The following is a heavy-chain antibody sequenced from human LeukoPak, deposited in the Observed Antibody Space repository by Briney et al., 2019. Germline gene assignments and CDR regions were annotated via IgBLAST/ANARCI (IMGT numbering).Heavy chain of an antibody. V-gene: IGHV4-4*07. J-gene: IGHJ5*02. CDR1: GGSVNSYY. D-gene: IGHD3-10*01. Sequence: SETLSLTCTLSGGSVNSYYLSWIRQPAGKTLEWIGRIYDGGSTNYNPSLKSRVPMSVDTSKNQISLKLKSVTAADTAVYYCARDSGTSGEVKFDPWGQGALVTVSS. CDR3: ARDSGTSGEVKFDP. CDR2: IYDGGST.